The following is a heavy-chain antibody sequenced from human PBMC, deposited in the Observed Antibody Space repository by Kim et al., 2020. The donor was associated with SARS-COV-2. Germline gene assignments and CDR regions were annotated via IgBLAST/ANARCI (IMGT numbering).Heavy chain of an antibody. CDR3: ARTLRYYFDP. CDR2: IYYSGST. Sequence: SETLSLTCTVSGGSISSSSYYWGWIRQPPGKGLEWIGSIYYSGSTYYNPSLKSRVTISVDTSKNQFSLKLSSVTAADTAVYYCARTLRYYFDPWGQGTLVTVSS. V-gene: IGHV4-39*01. D-gene: IGHD3-9*01. CDR1: GGSISSSSYY. J-gene: IGHJ5*02.